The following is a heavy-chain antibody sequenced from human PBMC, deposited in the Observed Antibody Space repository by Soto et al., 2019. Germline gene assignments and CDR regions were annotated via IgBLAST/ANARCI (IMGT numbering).Heavy chain of an antibody. CDR3: VKVGCSSTSCIPVDY. V-gene: IGHV3-64D*06. Sequence: QPGGSLRLSCSASGFTFSSYAMHWVRQAPGKGLEYVSAISSNGGSTYYADSVKGRFTISRDNSKNTLYLQMSSLRAEDTAVYYCVKVGCSSTSCIPVDYWGQGTLVTVSS. CDR1: GFTFSSYA. D-gene: IGHD2-2*01. J-gene: IGHJ4*02. CDR2: ISSNGGST.